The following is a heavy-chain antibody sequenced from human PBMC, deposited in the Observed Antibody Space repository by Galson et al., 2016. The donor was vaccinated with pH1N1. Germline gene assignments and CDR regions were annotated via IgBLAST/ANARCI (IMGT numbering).Heavy chain of an antibody. CDR1: GASSTGNNFY. CDR2: IHYSETT. D-gene: IGHD1-26*01. J-gene: IGHJ4*02. V-gene: IGHV4-39*02. Sequence: TLSLTCTVSGASSTGNNFYGGWIRQTPGKGLERIGNIHYSETTYYNPSLKSRVTISVDTSKNHFSLKLNYVTAADTAVYFCARLVRGSYPDPLYYFDFWGQGTLVTVSS. CDR3: ARLVRGSYPDPLYYFDF.